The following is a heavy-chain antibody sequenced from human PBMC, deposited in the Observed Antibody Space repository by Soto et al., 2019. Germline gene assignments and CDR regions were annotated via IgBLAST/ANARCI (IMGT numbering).Heavy chain of an antibody. V-gene: IGHV3-74*01. J-gene: IGHJ4*02. Sequence: EVQLVESGGGLVQPGGSLRLSCAASGFTFSSYWMYWVRQAPGKGLVWVSRTNSDGSDTSYAVSVKGRFTISRDNAKNTGYLHMHSHRDEDTAVYYCARDRGWSLFYYWGQGTLVTVAA. D-gene: IGHD6-19*01. CDR2: TNSDGSDT. CDR3: ARDRGWSLFYY. CDR1: GFTFSSYW.